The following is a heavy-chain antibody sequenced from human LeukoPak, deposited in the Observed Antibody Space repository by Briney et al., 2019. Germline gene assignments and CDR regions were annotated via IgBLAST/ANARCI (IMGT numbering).Heavy chain of an antibody. Sequence: GGSPRLSCAASGFTFSSYWMHWVRQGPGKGLVWVSRIYSDGSRTTYADSVKGRFTISGDNAKNTLYLQMNSLRVEDTAMYYCTRSGRGGAFDIWGRGTMVTVSS. V-gene: IGHV3-74*01. CDR2: IYSDGSRT. CDR1: GFTFSSYW. D-gene: IGHD1-26*01. J-gene: IGHJ3*02. CDR3: TRSGRGGAFDI.